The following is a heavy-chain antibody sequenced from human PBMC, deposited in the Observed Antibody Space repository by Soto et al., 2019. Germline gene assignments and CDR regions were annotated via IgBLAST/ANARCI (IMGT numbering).Heavy chain of an antibody. CDR3: AKASYSLGIEGATDFDY. V-gene: IGHV3-9*01. CDR1: GFTFDNFA. D-gene: IGHD1-26*01. CDR2: ISWNGGHT. J-gene: IGHJ4*02. Sequence: PGGSLRLSCKASGFTFDNFAMHWVRQSPERGLGWVSAISWNGGHTGYADSVQGRFIVSRDNSKSSLFLQMNSLSREDTALYFCAKASYSLGIEGATDFDYWGQGAWVTVSS.